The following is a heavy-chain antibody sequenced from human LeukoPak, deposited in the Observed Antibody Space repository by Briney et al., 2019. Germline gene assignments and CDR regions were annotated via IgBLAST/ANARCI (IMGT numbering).Heavy chain of an antibody. Sequence: SVKVSCKASGGTFSSYAISWVRQAPGQGLEWMGGIIPIFGTANYAQKFQGSVTITADESTSTAYMELSSLRSEDTAVYYCARGGSRSSTREWWFDPWGQGTLVTVSS. V-gene: IGHV1-69*13. D-gene: IGHD2-2*01. CDR1: GGTFSSYA. CDR3: ARGGSRSSTREWWFDP. CDR2: IIPIFGTA. J-gene: IGHJ5*02.